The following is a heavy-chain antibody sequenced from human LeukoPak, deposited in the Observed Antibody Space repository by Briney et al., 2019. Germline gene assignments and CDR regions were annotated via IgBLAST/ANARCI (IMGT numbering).Heavy chain of an antibody. CDR2: INSDGSST. CDR1: GFTFSSYW. Sequence: GGSLRLSCAASGFTFSSYWMHWVRQAPGKELVWVSRINSDGSSTSCADSVEGRFTISRDNAKNTLYLQMNSLRAEDTAVYFCAREPHSDYSDHTDAFDIWGQGTMVTVSS. J-gene: IGHJ3*02. V-gene: IGHV3-74*01. D-gene: IGHD4-17*01. CDR3: AREPHSDYSDHTDAFDI.